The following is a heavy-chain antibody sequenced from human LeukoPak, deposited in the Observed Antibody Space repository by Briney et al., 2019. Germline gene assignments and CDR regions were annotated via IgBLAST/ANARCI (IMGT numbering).Heavy chain of an antibody. J-gene: IGHJ4*02. Sequence: PSETLSLTCTVSGASISNYYWSWIRQPPGKGLEWIGYIFHTGNTHCNPSLKSRVTISIDTSKNQFSLKLSSVTAADTAVYCCARLRSGMIDYWGQGTLVTVSS. V-gene: IGHV4-59*08. CDR3: ARLRSGMIDY. CDR1: GASISNYY. D-gene: IGHD6-13*01. CDR2: IFHTGNT.